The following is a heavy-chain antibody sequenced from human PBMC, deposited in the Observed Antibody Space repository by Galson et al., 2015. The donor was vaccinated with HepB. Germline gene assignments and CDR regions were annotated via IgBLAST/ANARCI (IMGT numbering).Heavy chain of an antibody. V-gene: IGHV1-18*01. Sequence: SVKVSCKASGYTFTSYGISWVRQAPGQGLEWMGWISPYSGNTNYAQNLQGRVTMTTDTSTSTAYLELRSLRSDDTAMYYCARDYDILTDAYNWFDPWGQGTLVTVSS. CDR1: GYTFTSYG. CDR3: ARDYDILTDAYNWFDP. CDR2: ISPYSGNT. D-gene: IGHD3-9*01. J-gene: IGHJ5*02.